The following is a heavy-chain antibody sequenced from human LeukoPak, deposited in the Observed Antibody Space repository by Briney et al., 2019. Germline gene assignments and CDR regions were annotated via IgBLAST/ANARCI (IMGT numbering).Heavy chain of an antibody. V-gene: IGHV3-74*01. J-gene: IGHJ6*02. CDR2: INSDGTTT. Sequence: GGSLRLSCAASGFTFSSYWMHWVRQAPGKGLLWVSRINSDGTTTYYADSVKGRFTISRDNAKNTLHLQMNSLRAEDTAVYYCARGNYYGMDVWGQGTTVTVSS. CDR1: GFTFSSYW. CDR3: ARGNYYGMDV.